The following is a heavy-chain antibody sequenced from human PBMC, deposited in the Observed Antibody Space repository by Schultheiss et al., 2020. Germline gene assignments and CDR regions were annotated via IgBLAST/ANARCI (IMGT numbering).Heavy chain of an antibody. CDR1: GGTFSSYA. D-gene: IGHD1-26*01. J-gene: IGHJ3*02. V-gene: IGHV1-69*04. CDR2: IIPILGIA. CDR3: ARNLPPWELQGRGAFDI. Sequence: SVKVSCKASGGTFSSYAISWVRQAPGQGLEWMGRIIPILGIANYAQKFQGRVTITADKSTSTAYMELSSLRSDDTAVYYCARNLPPWELQGRGAFDIWGQGTMVTVSS.